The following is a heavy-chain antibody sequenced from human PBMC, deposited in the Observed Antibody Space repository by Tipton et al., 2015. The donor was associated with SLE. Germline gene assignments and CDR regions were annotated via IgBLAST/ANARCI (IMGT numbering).Heavy chain of an antibody. Sequence: TLSLTCAVSGGSIITFSLSWIRQSPGKGLEWIGYFFYSGSTKYNPSLKSRVTMSVDTSKNHFSVKLSSVTAADTAIYYCARVWSGYSSSYFDLWGRGTLVTVSS. J-gene: IGHJ2*01. CDR3: ARVWSGYSSSYFDL. V-gene: IGHV4-59*01. D-gene: IGHD3-3*01. CDR2: FFYSGST. CDR1: GGSIITFS.